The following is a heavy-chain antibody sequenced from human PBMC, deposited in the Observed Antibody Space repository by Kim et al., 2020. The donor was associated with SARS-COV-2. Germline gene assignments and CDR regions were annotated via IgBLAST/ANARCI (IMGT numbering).Heavy chain of an antibody. J-gene: IGHJ4*02. Sequence: GGSLRLSCAVSGITFSNNAMSWVRQAPGKGLEWVSVIYRGGSSTYYADSVKGRFTISRDDSKNTLYLQMSSLRAEDSAVYYCAIRGIGIDVPLYFDHWGQGTLVTVSS. D-gene: IGHD3-16*01. CDR2: IYRGGSST. V-gene: IGHV3-23*03. CDR1: GITFSNNA. CDR3: AIRGIGIDVPLYFDH.